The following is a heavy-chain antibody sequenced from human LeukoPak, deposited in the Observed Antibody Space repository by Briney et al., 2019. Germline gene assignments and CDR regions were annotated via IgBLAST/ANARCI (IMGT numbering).Heavy chain of an antibody. CDR3: ASEGVVGAVAHFDY. J-gene: IGHJ4*02. V-gene: IGHV3-21*06. Sequence: PGESLRLSCAASGFSFSRYGMNWVRQAPGKGLEWVSSIDVGSYAYYADSVKGRFTISRDNAKNSLYLQMNSLRVEDTAVYYCASEGVVGAVAHFDYWGQGALVTVSS. CDR1: GFSFSRYG. CDR2: IDVGSYA. D-gene: IGHD1-26*01.